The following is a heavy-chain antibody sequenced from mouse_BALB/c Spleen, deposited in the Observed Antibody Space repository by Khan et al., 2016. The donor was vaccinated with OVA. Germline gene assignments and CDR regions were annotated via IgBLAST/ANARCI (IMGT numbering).Heavy chain of an antibody. CDR1: GFTFSTYG. Sequence: EVELVQSGGGLVQPGGSRKLSCAASGFTFSTYGMHWVRQAPEKGLEWVAYISGDSSTVYYSDTVKGRFTISRDTPKNTLFLQMTSLMSEDTARNYCATSYFYGYYFDYWGPGTTLTVSS. CDR2: ISGDSSTV. J-gene: IGHJ2*01. D-gene: IGHD1-1*01. V-gene: IGHV5-17*02. CDR3: ATSYFYGYYFDY.